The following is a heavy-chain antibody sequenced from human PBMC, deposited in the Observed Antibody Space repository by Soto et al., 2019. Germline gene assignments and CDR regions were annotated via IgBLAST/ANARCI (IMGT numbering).Heavy chain of an antibody. CDR1: GFTFSRYC. J-gene: IGHJ4*02. CDR2: ITNRKSAT. D-gene: IGHD7-27*01. CDR3: ARDLDVEMPSWGLDY. Sequence: EVQLVESGGGLVRPGESLTLSCAGSGFTFSRYCMHWVRQAPGKGLEWISYITNRKSATYYADSVKGRFTISRDNAKNSVYLQMNSLRAEDTAVYYCARDLDVEMPSWGLDYWGQGTLVTVSS. V-gene: IGHV3-48*01.